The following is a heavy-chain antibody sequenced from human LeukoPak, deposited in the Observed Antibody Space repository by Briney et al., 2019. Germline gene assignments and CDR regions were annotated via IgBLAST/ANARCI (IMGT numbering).Heavy chain of an antibody. D-gene: IGHD3-10*01. CDR1: GFSVSNNY. J-gene: IGHJ5*02. CDR2: IYSGGTT. V-gene: IGHV3-53*04. CDR3: GRIYASGIDP. Sequence: GGSLRLSCAASGFSVSNNYKSWVRQAPGKGLEWVSFIYSGGTTGYADSVKGRFTISRHNSKNTLYLQMNRLRVEDTAVYYCGRIYASGIDPWGQGTLVTVSS.